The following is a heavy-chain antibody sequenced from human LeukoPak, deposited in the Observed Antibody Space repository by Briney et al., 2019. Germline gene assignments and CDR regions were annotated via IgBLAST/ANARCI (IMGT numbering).Heavy chain of an antibody. CDR2: ISSSSYI. D-gene: IGHD6-19*01. Sequence: PGGSLRLSCAASGFTFSSYSMNWVRQAPGKGLEWVSSISSSSYIYYADSVKGRFTISRDNAKNSLYLQMNSLRAEDTAVYYCARDGAVAGYYYYGMDVWGQGTTVTVSS. V-gene: IGHV3-21*01. J-gene: IGHJ6*02. CDR3: ARDGAVAGYYYYGMDV. CDR1: GFTFSSYS.